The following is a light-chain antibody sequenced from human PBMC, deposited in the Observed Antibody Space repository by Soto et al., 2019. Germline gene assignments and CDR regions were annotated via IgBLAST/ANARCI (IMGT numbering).Light chain of an antibody. V-gene: IGKV1-5*03. Sequence: DIHMTQSPFTLSASVGDRFTITCRASQSISSWLAWYQQKPGKAPKLLIYKASTLESGVPSNFRGSGSGTEFTLTISSLQPEDFATYYCQQYNSSTWTFGHGTQVDI. J-gene: IGKJ1*01. CDR1: QSISSW. CDR2: KAS. CDR3: QQYNSSTWT.